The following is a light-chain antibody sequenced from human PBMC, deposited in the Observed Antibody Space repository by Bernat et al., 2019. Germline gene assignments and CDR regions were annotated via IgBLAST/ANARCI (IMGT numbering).Light chain of an antibody. CDR2: EVS. Sequence: QSALTQPPSASGSPGQSVTISCTGTSIDVCGYNYVSWYQQHPGKAPKLMIYEVSKRPSGVPDRFSGSKSGNTASLTVSGLQAENEADYYCSAYAGSNNPVVFGAGTKLTVL. CDR3: SAYAGSNNPVV. V-gene: IGLV2-8*01. CDR1: SIDVCGYNY. J-gene: IGLJ2*01.